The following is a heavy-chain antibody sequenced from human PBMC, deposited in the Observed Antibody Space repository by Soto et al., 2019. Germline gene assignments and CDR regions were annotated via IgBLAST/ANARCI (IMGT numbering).Heavy chain of an antibody. V-gene: IGHV3-23*01. Sequence: EVQLLESGGGLVQPGGSLRLSCAASGFIFTSYGMSWVRQAPGQGLEWVSTVSSSGTNTYYADSFKGRITVSRDNSKNTVSLQMNSLRVEDTAVYYCAKAGQFDSWGQGALVTVSS. CDR1: GFIFTSYG. D-gene: IGHD3-10*01. J-gene: IGHJ4*02. CDR2: VSSSGTNT. CDR3: AKAGQFDS.